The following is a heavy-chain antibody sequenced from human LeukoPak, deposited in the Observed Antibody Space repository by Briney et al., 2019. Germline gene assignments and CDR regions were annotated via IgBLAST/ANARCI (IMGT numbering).Heavy chain of an antibody. D-gene: IGHD2-2*01. CDR2: IRSKAYGGTT. Sequence: PGGSLRLSCTASGFTFGDYAMSWVRQAPGKGLEWGGFIRSKAYGGTTEYAASVKGRFTISRDDSKSIAYLQMNSLKTEDTAVYYCTRDNPIVVVPAAPAYWGQGTLVTVSS. V-gene: IGHV3-49*04. CDR3: TRDNPIVVVPAAPAY. J-gene: IGHJ4*02. CDR1: GFTFGDYA.